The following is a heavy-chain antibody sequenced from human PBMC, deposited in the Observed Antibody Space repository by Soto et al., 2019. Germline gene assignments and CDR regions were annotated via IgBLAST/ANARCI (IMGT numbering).Heavy chain of an antibody. CDR2: ISTSSSNI. CDR3: ARDTSTGNYYMDI. CDR1: GFSFSYYG. Sequence: EVQLVESGGGLVQPGGSLRLSCAASGFSFSYYGMNWVRQVPGKGLEWVSYISTSSSNIYYADSVKGRFTISRDNATNSLSLKMHSQRAADTADYYWARDTSTGNYYMDIRGQGTTVTVSS. D-gene: IGHD2-2*01. J-gene: IGHJ6*03. V-gene: IGHV3-48*01.